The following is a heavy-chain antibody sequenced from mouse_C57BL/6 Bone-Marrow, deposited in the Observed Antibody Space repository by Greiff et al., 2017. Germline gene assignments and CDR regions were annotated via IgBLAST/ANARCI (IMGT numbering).Heavy chain of an antibody. D-gene: IGHD1-1*01. V-gene: IGHV3-1*01. CDR3: ARDRGDYGSSSSYWYFDV. CDR1: GYSITSGYD. CDR2: ISYSGST. Sequence: DVKLQESGPGMVKPSQSLSLTCTVTGYSITSGYDWHWIRHFPGNKLEWMGYISYSGSTNYNPSLKSRISITHDTSKNHFFLKLNSVTTEDTATYYCARDRGDYGSSSSYWYFDVWGTGTTVTVSS. J-gene: IGHJ1*03.